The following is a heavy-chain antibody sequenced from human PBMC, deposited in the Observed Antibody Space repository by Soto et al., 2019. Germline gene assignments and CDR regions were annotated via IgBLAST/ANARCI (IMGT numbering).Heavy chain of an antibody. D-gene: IGHD3-9*01. CDR1: GYTFTGYY. Sequence: ASVKVSCKASGYTFTGYYMHWVRQAPGQGLEWMGWINPNSGGTNYAQKFQGRVTMTRDTSISTAYMELSRLRSDVTAVYYCAREHYDILTGYPYGMDVWGQGTTVTVSS. CDR2: INPNSGGT. V-gene: IGHV1-2*02. J-gene: IGHJ6*02. CDR3: AREHYDILTGYPYGMDV.